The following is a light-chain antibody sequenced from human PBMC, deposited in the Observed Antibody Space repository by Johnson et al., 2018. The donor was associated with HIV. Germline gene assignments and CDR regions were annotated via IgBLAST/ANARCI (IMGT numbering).Light chain of an antibody. J-gene: IGLJ1*01. CDR1: SSNIGNNF. Sequence: QSVLTQPPSVSAAPGQKVTISCSGSSSNIGNNFVSWYQQLPGTAPKLLIYENNKRPSGIPDRFSGSKSGPSATLGITGLKTGDEADYYCGTWDSSLTASYVFGTGTKVTVL. V-gene: IGLV1-51*02. CDR3: GTWDSSLTASYV. CDR2: ENN.